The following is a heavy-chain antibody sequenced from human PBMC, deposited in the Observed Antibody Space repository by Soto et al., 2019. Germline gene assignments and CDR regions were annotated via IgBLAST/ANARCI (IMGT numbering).Heavy chain of an antibody. V-gene: IGHV6-1*01. J-gene: IGHJ3*02. CDR2: TYYRSKWYN. Sequence: SQTLSDPCAISRDSVSSNSAAWNWIRQSPSRGLEWLGRTYYRSKWYNDYAVSVKSRITINPDTSKNQFSLQLNSVTPEDTAVYYCARDPNWNYVLGAFDIWGQGTMVTVSS. D-gene: IGHD1-7*01. CDR1: RDSVSSNSAA. CDR3: ARDPNWNYVLGAFDI.